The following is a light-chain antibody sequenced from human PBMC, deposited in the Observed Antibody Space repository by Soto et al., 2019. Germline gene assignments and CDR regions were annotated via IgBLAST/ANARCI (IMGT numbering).Light chain of an antibody. Sequence: SVLTQSPGTLSLSPGARATVSCRASQSVSSNNFAWYQQRPGQAPRVVIYVASTRATGIPERFSGSGSGTDFTLTISRLEPEDFAVYYCQQYGRSPFTFGPGTKVDIK. CDR1: QSVSSNN. J-gene: IGKJ3*01. CDR2: VAS. V-gene: IGKV3-20*01. CDR3: QQYGRSPFT.